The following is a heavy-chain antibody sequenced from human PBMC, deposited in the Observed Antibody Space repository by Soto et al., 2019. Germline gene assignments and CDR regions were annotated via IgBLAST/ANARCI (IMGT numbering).Heavy chain of an antibody. CDR2: INHSGST. D-gene: IGHD3-16*01. Sequence: QVQLQQWGAGLLKPSETLSLTCAVYGGSFSGYYWSWIRQPPGKGLEWIGEINHSGSTNYNPSLKSRVTISVDTSKNQFALKLSSVTAADTAVYYCARVRKGSVMDSWGQGTLVTVSS. CDR3: ARVRKGSVMDS. J-gene: IGHJ4*02. CDR1: GGSFSGYY. V-gene: IGHV4-34*01.